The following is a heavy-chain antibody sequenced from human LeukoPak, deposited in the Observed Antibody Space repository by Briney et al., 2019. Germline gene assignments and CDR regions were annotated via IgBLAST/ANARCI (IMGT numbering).Heavy chain of an antibody. V-gene: IGHV4-34*01. D-gene: IGHD3-10*01. CDR3: ARGRVGYYGSGSYYKRWFDP. CDR1: GGSFSGYY. CDR2: INHSGST. Sequence: SETLSLTCAVYGGSFSGYYWSWIRQPPGKGLEWIGEINHSGSTNYNPSLKSRVTISVDTSKNQFSLKLSSVTAADTAVYYCARGRVGYYGSGSYYKRWFDPWGQGTLVTVPS. J-gene: IGHJ5*02.